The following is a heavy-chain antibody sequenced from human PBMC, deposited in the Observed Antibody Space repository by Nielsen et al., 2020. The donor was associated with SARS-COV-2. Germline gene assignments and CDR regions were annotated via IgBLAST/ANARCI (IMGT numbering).Heavy chain of an antibody. Sequence: PGKGLEWIGEINHSGSTNYNPSLKSRVTISVDTSKNQFSLKLSSVTAADTAVYYCARAKRITMIVVVIDAFDIWGQGTMVTVSS. CDR2: INHSGST. D-gene: IGHD3-22*01. J-gene: IGHJ3*02. V-gene: IGHV4-34*01. CDR3: ARAKRITMIVVVIDAFDI.